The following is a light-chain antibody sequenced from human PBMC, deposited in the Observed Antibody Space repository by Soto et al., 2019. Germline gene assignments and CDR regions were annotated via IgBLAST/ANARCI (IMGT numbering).Light chain of an antibody. CDR2: GAX. V-gene: IGKV3-20*01. Sequence: IVLSLSXGTLSLSLSEXXXXXSXASQSVSSSYLAWYQQXPGHATRLLIYGAXRRETGIPDRLSGSGSGTDLNLTISRLEPEDIAVYYCQQYGSLRTSGQRTKADIK. CDR1: QSVSSSY. J-gene: IGKJ1*01. CDR3: QQYGSLRT.